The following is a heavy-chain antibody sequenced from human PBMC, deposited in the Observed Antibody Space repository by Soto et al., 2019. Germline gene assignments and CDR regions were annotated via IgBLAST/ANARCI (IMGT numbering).Heavy chain of an antibody. CDR2: LNHSGST. V-gene: IGHV4-34*01. CDR1: GGSFSGYY. Sequence: SETLSLTCAVYGGSFSGYYWSGIRQPPGKGLEGIGELNHSGSTNYNPSLKSRVTISVDTSKNQFSLKLSSVTAAETAVYYCARVLAAAGLYYYYYMDVWGKGTTVTVSS. D-gene: IGHD6-13*01. CDR3: ARVLAAAGLYYYYYMDV. J-gene: IGHJ6*03.